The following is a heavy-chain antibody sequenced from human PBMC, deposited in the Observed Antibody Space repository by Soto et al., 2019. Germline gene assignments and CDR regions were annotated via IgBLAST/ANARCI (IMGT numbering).Heavy chain of an antibody. CDR1: GFIFRTHW. Sequence: VQLVESGGGLVQPGGSLRLSCEASGFIFRTHWMTWVRQAPGKGLEWIGYIYYSGSTYYNPSLKSRVTISVDTSKNQFSLKLSSVTAADTAVYYCARWFGEPADAFDIWGQGTMVTVSS. D-gene: IGHD3-10*01. CDR3: ARWFGEPADAFDI. V-gene: IGHV4-59*06. J-gene: IGHJ3*02. CDR2: IYYSGST.